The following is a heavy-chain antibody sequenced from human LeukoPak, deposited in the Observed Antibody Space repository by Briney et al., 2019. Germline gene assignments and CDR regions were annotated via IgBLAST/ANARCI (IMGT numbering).Heavy chain of an antibody. V-gene: IGHV3-21*01. J-gene: IGHJ4*02. Sequence: GGSLRLSCAASGFTFSGYSMNWVRQAPGKGLEWVSSISSSSNYIHYADSVKGRFTISRDNAKNSLYLQMNSLRAEDTAVYYCAREYYDILTGYSPLRYWGQGTLVTVSS. CDR2: ISSSSNYI. CDR1: GFTFSGYS. D-gene: IGHD3-9*01. CDR3: AREYYDILTGYSPLRY.